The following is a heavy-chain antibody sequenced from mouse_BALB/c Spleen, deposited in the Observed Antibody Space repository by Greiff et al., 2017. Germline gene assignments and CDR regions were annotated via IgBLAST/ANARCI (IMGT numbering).Heavy chain of an antibody. V-gene: IGHV3-2*02. D-gene: IGHD2-4*01. CDR1: GYSITSDYA. CDR2: ISYSGST. CDR3: ARCTMITTRGFAY. Sequence: EVKLVESGPGLVKPSQSLSLTCTVTGYSITSDYAWNWIRQFPGNKLEWMGYISYSGSTSYNPSLKSRISITRDTSKNQFFLQLNSVTTEDTATYDCARCTMITTRGFAYWGQGSLVTVSA. J-gene: IGHJ3*01.